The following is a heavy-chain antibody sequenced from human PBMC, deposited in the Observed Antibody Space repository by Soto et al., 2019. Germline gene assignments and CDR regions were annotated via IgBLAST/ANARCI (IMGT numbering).Heavy chain of an antibody. V-gene: IGHV4-39*01. CDR1: GGSISSSSYY. CDR2: IYYSGST. CDR3: ARLEWGYRYGYFDY. J-gene: IGHJ4*02. Sequence: ASETLSLTCTVSGGSISSSSYYWGWIRQPPGKGLEWIGSIYYSGSTYYNPSLKSRVTISVDTSKNQFSLKLSSVTAADTAVYYCARLEWGYRYGYFDYWGQGTLVTVSS. D-gene: IGHD5-18*01.